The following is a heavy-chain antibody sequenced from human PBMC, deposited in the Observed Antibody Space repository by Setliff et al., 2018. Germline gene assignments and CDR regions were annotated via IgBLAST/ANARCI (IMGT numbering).Heavy chain of an antibody. CDR2: INHSGST. J-gene: IGHJ4*02. CDR1: GGSFTDHF. D-gene: IGHD6-6*01. CDR3: ARQTGEQLVDY. V-gene: IGHV4-34*01. Sequence: PSETLSLTCAVYGGSFTDHFWSWIRQPPGKGLEWIGEINHSGSTNYNPSLKSRLSISVDTSKNHFSLKLSSVTAADTAVYYCARQTGEQLVDYWGQGALVTVSS.